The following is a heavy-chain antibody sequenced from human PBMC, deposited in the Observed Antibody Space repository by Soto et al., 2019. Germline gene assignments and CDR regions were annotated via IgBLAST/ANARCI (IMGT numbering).Heavy chain of an antibody. J-gene: IGHJ4*02. D-gene: IGHD3-9*01. CDR3: ARDDGYYDILTGYYAPYYFDY. Sequence: SETLSLTCTVSGYSISSGYYWGWIRQPPGKGLEWIGSIYHSGSTYYNPSLKSRVTISVDTSKNQFSLKLSSVTAADTAVYYCARDDGYYDILTGYYAPYYFDYWGQGTLVTVSS. V-gene: IGHV4-38-2*02. CDR1: GYSISSGYY. CDR2: IYHSGST.